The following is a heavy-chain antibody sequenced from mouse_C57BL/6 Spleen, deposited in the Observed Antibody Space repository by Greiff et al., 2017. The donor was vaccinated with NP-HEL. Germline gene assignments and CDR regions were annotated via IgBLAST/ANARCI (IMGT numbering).Heavy chain of an antibody. J-gene: IGHJ3*01. Sequence: DVQLVESGPGLVKPSQSLSLTCSVTGYSITSGYYWNWIRQFPGNKLEWMGYISYDGSNNYNPSLKNRISITRDTSKNQFFLKLNSVTTEDTATYYCARARQATSWFAYWGQGTLVTVSA. D-gene: IGHD3-2*02. V-gene: IGHV3-6*01. CDR2: ISYDGSN. CDR1: GYSITSGYY. CDR3: ARARQATSWFAY.